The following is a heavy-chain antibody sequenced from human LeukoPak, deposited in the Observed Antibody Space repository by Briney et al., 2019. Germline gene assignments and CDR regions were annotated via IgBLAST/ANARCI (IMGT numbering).Heavy chain of an antibody. J-gene: IGHJ4*02. V-gene: IGHV3-66*02. CDR3: ARARGYSYGPYFDY. CDR1: GFTVSSNY. CDR2: IYSGGST. Sequence: GGSLRLSCAASGFTVSSNYMSWVRQAPGKGLEWVSVIYSGGSTYYADSVKGRFTISRDNSKNTLYLQMNSLRAEDTAVYYCARARGYSYGPYFDYWGQGTLVTVSS. D-gene: IGHD5-18*01.